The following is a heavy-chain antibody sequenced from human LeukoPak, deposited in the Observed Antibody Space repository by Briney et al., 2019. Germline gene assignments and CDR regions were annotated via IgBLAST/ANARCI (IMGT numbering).Heavy chain of an antibody. Sequence: GSLRLSCAASGFTFSSYGMHWVRQAPGKGLEWVAFIRYDGSNKYYADSVKGRFTISRDNSKNTLYLQMNSLRAEDTAVYYCAKGGHYDILTGYYIDVDYYYMDVWGKGTTVTISS. J-gene: IGHJ6*03. CDR2: IRYDGSNK. CDR1: GFTFSSYG. D-gene: IGHD3-9*01. CDR3: AKGGHYDILTGYYIDVDYYYMDV. V-gene: IGHV3-30*02.